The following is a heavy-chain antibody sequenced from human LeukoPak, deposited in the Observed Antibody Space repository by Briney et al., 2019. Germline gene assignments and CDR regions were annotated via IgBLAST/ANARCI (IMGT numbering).Heavy chain of an antibody. D-gene: IGHD6-19*01. CDR3: ARVLRYSSGWYLDY. CDR1: GGSISSYY. Sequence: SETLSLTCTASGGSISSYYWSWIRQPPGKGLEWIGYIYYSGSTNYNPSLKSRVTISVDTSKNQFSLKLSSVTAADTAVYYCARVLRYSSGWYLDYWGQGTLVTVSS. CDR2: IYYSGST. V-gene: IGHV4-59*01. J-gene: IGHJ4*02.